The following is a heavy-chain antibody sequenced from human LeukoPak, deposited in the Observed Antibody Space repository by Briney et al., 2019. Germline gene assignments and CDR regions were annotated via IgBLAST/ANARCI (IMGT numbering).Heavy chain of an antibody. CDR2: IYSTGTT. CDR1: GFTVSSNY. Sequence: GGSLRLSCAASGFTVSSNYMSWVRQAPGKGLEWVSVIYSTGTTFYADSVKGRFTISRDNSKNTLSLQMNSLRAEDTAVYYCARDNWFDAWGQGTLVTVSS. CDR3: ARDNWFDA. J-gene: IGHJ5*02. V-gene: IGHV3-53*01.